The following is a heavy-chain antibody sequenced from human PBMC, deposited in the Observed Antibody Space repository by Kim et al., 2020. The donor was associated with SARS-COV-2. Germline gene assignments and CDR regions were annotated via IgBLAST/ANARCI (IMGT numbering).Heavy chain of an antibody. CDR2: INHSGST. V-gene: IGHV4-34*01. D-gene: IGHD3-22*01. CDR1: GGSFSGYY. Sequence: SETLSLTCAVYGGSFSGYYWSWIRQPPGKGLEWIGEINHSGSTNYNPSLKSRVTISVDTSKNQFSLKLSSVTAADTAVYYCARDYYYDSSGLDYWGQGTLVTVSS. J-gene: IGHJ4*02. CDR3: ARDYYYDSSGLDY.